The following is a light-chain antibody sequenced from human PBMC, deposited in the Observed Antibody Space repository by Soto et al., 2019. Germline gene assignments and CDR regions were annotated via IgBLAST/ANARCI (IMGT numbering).Light chain of an antibody. CDR3: QQYNSYWT. CDR2: KAS. Sequence: DIQMTQSPSTLSASVGDRVTITCRASQSINTWLAWYQQKPGRAPKLLIYKASSLESEVPSRFSGSGSGTDFTLTISSLHPDDFGTYYCQQYNSYWTFGQGTKVEIK. V-gene: IGKV1-5*03. CDR1: QSINTW. J-gene: IGKJ1*01.